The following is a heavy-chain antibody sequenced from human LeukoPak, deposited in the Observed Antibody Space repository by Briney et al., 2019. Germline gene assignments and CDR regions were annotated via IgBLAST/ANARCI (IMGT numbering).Heavy chain of an antibody. CDR3: ARDRSTSCFDS. Sequence: SETLSLTCTVSGGSITSYYWSWIRQPPGKGLEWIGYIYYTGSTNYNPSLKSRVTISLDTSKNQFSLNLSSVTAADTAVYYCARDRSTSCFDSWGQGTLVTVS. J-gene: IGHJ4*02. CDR2: IYYTGST. V-gene: IGHV4-59*01. CDR1: GGSITSYY. D-gene: IGHD2-2*01.